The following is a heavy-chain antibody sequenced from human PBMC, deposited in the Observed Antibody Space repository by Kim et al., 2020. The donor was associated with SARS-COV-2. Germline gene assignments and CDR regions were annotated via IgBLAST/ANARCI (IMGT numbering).Heavy chain of an antibody. Sequence: SETLSLTCTVSGGSISNSFNYWGWIRQPPGQGLEWIGSVYHSGSTYDSPSLKSRVTVSVDTSQNQVSLKLTSVTAADTGVYFCARLPHDSSGYVDCWGQGFLVTVSS. CDR3: ARLPHDSSGYVDC. J-gene: IGHJ4*02. CDR1: GGSISNSFNY. D-gene: IGHD3-22*01. V-gene: IGHV4-39*01. CDR2: VYHSGST.